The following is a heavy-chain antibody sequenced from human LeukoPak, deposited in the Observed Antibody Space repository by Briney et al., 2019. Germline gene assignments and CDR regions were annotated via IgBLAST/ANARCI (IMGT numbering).Heavy chain of an antibody. Sequence: ASVKVSCKASGYTFTGYYMHWVRQAPGQGLEWMGWINPNSGGTNYAQKLQGRVTMTTDTSTSTAYMELRSLRSDDTAVYYCARGESGSYFAFDIWGQGTMVTVSS. CDR2: INPNSGGT. V-gene: IGHV1-2*02. J-gene: IGHJ3*02. CDR1: GYTFTGYY. CDR3: ARGESGSYFAFDI. D-gene: IGHD1-26*01.